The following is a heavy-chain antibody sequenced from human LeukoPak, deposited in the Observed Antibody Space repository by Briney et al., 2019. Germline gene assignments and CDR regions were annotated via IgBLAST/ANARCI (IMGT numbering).Heavy chain of an antibody. CDR3: AKARLSTGWAYNDY. V-gene: IGHV3-23*01. CDR2: VVGGGGTT. CDR1: GFTFVNYA. J-gene: IGHJ4*02. D-gene: IGHD6-19*01. Sequence: PGGSLRLSCAASGFTFVNYAMSWVRQAPGKGLEWVSAVVGGGGTTFYADSMKGRFTISRDNSKNTEYLQINSLRGEDTAVYYCAKARLSTGWAYNDYWGQGALVTVSS.